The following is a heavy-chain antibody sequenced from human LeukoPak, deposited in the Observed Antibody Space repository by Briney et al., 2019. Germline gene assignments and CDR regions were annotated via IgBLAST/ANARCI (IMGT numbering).Heavy chain of an antibody. CDR3: AKETVYSSSWSYYYYGMDV. Sequence: GRSLRLSCAASGFTFSSYGMHWVRQAPGKGLEWVGVISYDGSNKYYADSVKGRFTISRDNSKNTLYLQMNSLRAEDTAVYYCAKETVYSSSWSYYYYGMDVWGQGTTVTVSS. D-gene: IGHD6-13*01. CDR2: ISYDGSNK. J-gene: IGHJ6*02. CDR1: GFTFSSYG. V-gene: IGHV3-30*18.